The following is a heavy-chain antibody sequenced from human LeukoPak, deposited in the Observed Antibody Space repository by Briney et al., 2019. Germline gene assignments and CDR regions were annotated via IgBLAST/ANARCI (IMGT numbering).Heavy chain of an antibody. CDR1: GFTFSSYG. V-gene: IGHV3-30*18. Sequence: GGSLRLSCAASGFTFSSYGMHWVRQAPGKGLEWVAVISYDGSNKYYADSVKGRFTISRDNSKNTLYLQMNSLRAEDTAVYYCAKDQASFFEGAVDYWGQGTLVTVSS. CDR3: AKDQASFFEGAVDY. CDR2: ISYDGSNK. J-gene: IGHJ4*02. D-gene: IGHD3-16*01.